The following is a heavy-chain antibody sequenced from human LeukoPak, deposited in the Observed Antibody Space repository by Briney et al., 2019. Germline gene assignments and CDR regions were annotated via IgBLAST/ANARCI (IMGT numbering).Heavy chain of an antibody. CDR3: ARTNDAFDI. CDR1: GGSISSYY. CDR2: IYYSGST. V-gene: IGHV4-59*01. Sequence: PSETLSLTCTVSGGSISSYYWSWIRQPPGKGLEWIGYIYYSGSTNYNPSLKSRVTISVDSSKNQFSLKLSSVTAADTAVYYCARTNDAFDIWGQGTMVTVSS. J-gene: IGHJ3*02.